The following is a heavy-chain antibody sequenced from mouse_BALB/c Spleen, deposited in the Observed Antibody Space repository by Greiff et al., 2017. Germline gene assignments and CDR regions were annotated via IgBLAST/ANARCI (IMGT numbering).Heavy chain of an antibody. D-gene: IGHD2-1*01. Sequence: QVQLQQSGAELVRPGVSVKISCKGSGYTFTDYAMHWVKQSHAKSLEWIGVISTYYGDASYNQKFKGKATMTVDKSSSTAYMELARLTSEDSAIYYCARTYGNKAWFAYWGQGTLVTVSA. CDR3: ARTYGNKAWFAY. V-gene: IGHV1S137*01. J-gene: IGHJ3*01. CDR2: ISTYYGDA. CDR1: GYTFTDYA.